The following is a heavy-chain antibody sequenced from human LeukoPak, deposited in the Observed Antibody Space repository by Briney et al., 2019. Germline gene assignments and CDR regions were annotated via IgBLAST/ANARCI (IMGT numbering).Heavy chain of an antibody. CDR1: GGSFSGYY. V-gene: IGHV4-34*01. J-gene: IGHJ4*02. CDR2: INHSGST. D-gene: IGHD1-14*01. Sequence: PSEILSLTCAVYGGSFSGYYWSWIRQPPGKGLEWIGEINHSGSTNYNPSLKSRVTISVDTSKSQFSLKLSSVTAADTAVYYCARGVSFDYWGQGTLVTVSS. CDR3: ARGVSFDY.